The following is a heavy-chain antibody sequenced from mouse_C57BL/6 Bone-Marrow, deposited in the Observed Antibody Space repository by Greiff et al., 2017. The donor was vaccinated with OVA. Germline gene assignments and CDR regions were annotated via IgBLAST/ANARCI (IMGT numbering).Heavy chain of an antibody. CDR1: GYTFTSYG. CDR2: IYPRSGNT. J-gene: IGHJ1*03. Sequence: QVQLQQSGAELARPGASVKLSCKASGYTFTSYGISWVKQRTGQGLEWIGEIYPRSGNTYYNEKFKGKATLTADKSSSTAYMEPRSLTSEDSAVYFCASSYYSKPRYFDVWGTGTTVTVSS. CDR3: ASSYYSKPRYFDV. V-gene: IGHV1-81*01. D-gene: IGHD2-12*01.